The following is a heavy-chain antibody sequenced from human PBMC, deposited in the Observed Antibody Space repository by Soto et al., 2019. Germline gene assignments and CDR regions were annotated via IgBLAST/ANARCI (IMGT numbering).Heavy chain of an antibody. J-gene: IGHJ6*02. CDR1: GYTFTSYY. Sequence: ASVTVSCKASGYTFTSYYMHWVRQAPGQGLEWMGIINPSGGSTSYAQKFQGRVTMTRDTSTSTVYMELSSLRSEDTAVYYCARQITMVRGVISGPDSYDYGMDVWGQGTTVTVSS. CDR3: ARQITMVRGVISGPDSYDYGMDV. CDR2: INPSGGST. V-gene: IGHV1-46*01. D-gene: IGHD3-10*01.